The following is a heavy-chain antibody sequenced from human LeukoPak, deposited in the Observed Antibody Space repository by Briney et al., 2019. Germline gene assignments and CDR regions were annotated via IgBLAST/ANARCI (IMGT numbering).Heavy chain of an antibody. Sequence: GGSLRLSCTASGFTFNTYEMNWVRQAPGRGLEWVSYISSSASAIHYADSVKGRFTISRDNAKNSVYLQMNSLGAEDTAVYYCARGLDCRSTSCYLDTWGQGTLVTVSS. J-gene: IGHJ4*02. CDR2: ISSSASAI. D-gene: IGHD2-2*01. V-gene: IGHV3-48*03. CDR3: ARGLDCRSTSCYLDT. CDR1: GFTFNTYE.